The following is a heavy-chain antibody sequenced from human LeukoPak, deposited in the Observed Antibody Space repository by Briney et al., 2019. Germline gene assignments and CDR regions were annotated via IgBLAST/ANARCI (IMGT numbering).Heavy chain of an antibody. J-gene: IGHJ4*02. CDR2: ISGSSSYT. V-gene: IGHV3-21*05. CDR1: GFNFRTYN. D-gene: IGHD3-22*01. CDR3: ARGHNSGYYLKY. Sequence: TGGSLRLSCVGSGFNFRTYNMIWVRQAPGKGLEWVSDISGSSSYTDYADSVKGRFTISKDNAKSSVFLQMDSLRAEDTAVYYCARGHNSGYYLKYWGQGTLVTVSS.